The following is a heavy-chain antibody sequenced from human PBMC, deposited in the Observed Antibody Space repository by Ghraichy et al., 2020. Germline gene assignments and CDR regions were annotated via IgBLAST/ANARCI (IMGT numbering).Heavy chain of an antibody. Sequence: ASVKVSCKASGYTFSAYSMHWVRQARGQGLEWMGWINPNSGGTNYAQKFQGRVTITRDTSISTAYMEMTRLSSDDTAVYYCARGGEVVAGIVDDWGQGTLVTVSS. V-gene: IGHV1-2*02. CDR1: GYTFSAYS. CDR2: INPNSGGT. CDR3: ARGGEVVAGIVDD. D-gene: IGHD6-19*01. J-gene: IGHJ4*02.